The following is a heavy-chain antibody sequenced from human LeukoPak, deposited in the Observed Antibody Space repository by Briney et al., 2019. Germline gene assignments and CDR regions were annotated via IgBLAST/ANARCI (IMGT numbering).Heavy chain of an antibody. CDR3: ARELGYCGGDCYSAGYYYYGMDV. CDR2: MNPNSGNT. D-gene: IGHD2-21*02. CDR1: GYTFTSYD. Sequence: ASVKVSCKASGYTFTSYDINWVRQATGQGLEWMGWMNPNSGNTGYAQKFQGRVTMTRNTSISTAYMELSSLRSEDTAVYYCARELGYCGGDCYSAGYYYYGMDVWGQGTTITVSS. J-gene: IGHJ6*02. V-gene: IGHV1-8*01.